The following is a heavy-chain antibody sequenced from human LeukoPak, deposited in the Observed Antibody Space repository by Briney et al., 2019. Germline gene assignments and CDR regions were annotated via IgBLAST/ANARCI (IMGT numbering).Heavy chain of an antibody. V-gene: IGHV4-39*07. CDR1: GGSISSSSYY. CDR2: IYYSGST. J-gene: IGHJ5*02. CDR3: ARTSVAGIVGWFDP. Sequence: SETLSLTCTVSGGSISSSSYYWGWIRQPPGKGLEWIGCIYYSGSTYYNPSLKSRVTISVDKSKNQFSLKLSSVTAADTAVYYCARTSVAGIVGWFDPWGQGTLVTVS. D-gene: IGHD1-26*01.